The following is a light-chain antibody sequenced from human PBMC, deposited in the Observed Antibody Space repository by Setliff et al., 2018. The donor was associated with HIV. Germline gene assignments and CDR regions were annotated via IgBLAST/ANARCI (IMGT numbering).Light chain of an antibody. CDR1: SSDVGNYIL. V-gene: IGLV2-23*02. Sequence: QSVLAQPASVSGSPGQSITISCTGTSSDVGNYILVSWYQKHPGKAPKLMIYEVTKRPSGVSSRFSGSKSGNTASLTISGLQAGDEADYYCCSYAGSGSVIFGGGT. CDR3: CSYAGSGSVI. J-gene: IGLJ2*01. CDR2: EVT.